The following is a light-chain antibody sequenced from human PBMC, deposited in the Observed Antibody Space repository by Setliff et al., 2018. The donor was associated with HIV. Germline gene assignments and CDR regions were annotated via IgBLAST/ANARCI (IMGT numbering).Light chain of an antibody. Sequence: QSVLTQPASMSGSPGQSITTSCTGTSSDVGGSKYVSWYQQHPCKGPKLIIYDVTNRPSGVSNRFSGSKSGNTASLTISGLQPEDEADYYCSAHTPFVLFGGGTKVTVL. CDR2: DVT. V-gene: IGLV2-14*03. J-gene: IGLJ3*02. CDR3: SAHTPFVL. CDR1: SSDVGGSKY.